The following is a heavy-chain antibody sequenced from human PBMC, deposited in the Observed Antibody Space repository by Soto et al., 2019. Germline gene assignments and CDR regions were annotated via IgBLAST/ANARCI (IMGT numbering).Heavy chain of an antibody. CDR3: ARVATIFGVGLYYYYYGMDV. D-gene: IGHD3-3*01. CDR1: GGSISSYY. V-gene: IGHV4-59*01. CDR2: IYYSGST. Sequence: SETLSLTCTVSGGSISSYYWSWIRQPPGKGLEWIGYIYYSGSTNYNPSLKSRVTISVDTSKNQFSLKLSSVTAADTAVYYCARVATIFGVGLYYYYYGMDVWGQGTTVTVSS. J-gene: IGHJ6*02.